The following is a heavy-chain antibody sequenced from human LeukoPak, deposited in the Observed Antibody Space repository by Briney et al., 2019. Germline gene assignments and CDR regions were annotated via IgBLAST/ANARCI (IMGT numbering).Heavy chain of an antibody. V-gene: IGHV3-30*09. J-gene: IGHJ4*02. CDR1: GFTFSTYA. D-gene: IGHD3-3*01. CDR3: ARPPTYYDFWSGFH. CDR2: ISYDGTNK. Sequence: PGGSLRLSCAASGFTFSTYAMHWVRQAPGKGLEWVAVISYDGTNKYYADSVKGRFAISRDNSKNTLYLQMNSLRAEDTAVYYCARPPTYYDFWSGFHLGQGTLVTVSS.